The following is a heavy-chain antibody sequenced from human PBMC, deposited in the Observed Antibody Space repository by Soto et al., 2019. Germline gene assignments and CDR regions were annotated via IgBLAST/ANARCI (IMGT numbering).Heavy chain of an antibody. V-gene: IGHV1-18*01. CDR2: ISADNINT. CDR1: GYTFYSHS. Sequence: QAQLVQSGAELKKPGASVKVSCKASGYTFYSHSISWVRQAPGQGLEWMGRISADNINTKYAQKFRGRVTMTTDTSTSTVYMELRNLRSDDTAVYYCARCIQEYYYYGMDVWGQGTTVTVSS. CDR3: ARCIQEYYYYGMDV. D-gene: IGHD5-18*01. J-gene: IGHJ6*02.